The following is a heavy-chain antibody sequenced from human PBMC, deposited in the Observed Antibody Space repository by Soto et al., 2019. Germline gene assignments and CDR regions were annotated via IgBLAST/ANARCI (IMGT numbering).Heavy chain of an antibody. Sequence: EVQLVESGGGLVQPGGSLRLSCAASGFTFSSSWMHWVRQAPGKGLVWVSRISGDMSSTSYADSVKGRFTISRDNAKNTLYLLMNNLRAEDAAVYYCAKSPGSPGFDIWGRGTMVTVAS. J-gene: IGHJ3*02. CDR3: AKSPGSPGFDI. CDR1: GFTFSSSW. V-gene: IGHV3-74*01. D-gene: IGHD3-10*01. CDR2: ISGDMSST.